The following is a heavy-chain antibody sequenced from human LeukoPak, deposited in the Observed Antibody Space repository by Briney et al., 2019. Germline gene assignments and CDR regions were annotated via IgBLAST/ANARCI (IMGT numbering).Heavy chain of an antibody. V-gene: IGHV4-34*01. Sequence: SETLSLTCAVYGGSFSGYYLSWIRQPPGKGLEWIGEINHSGSTNYNPSLKSRVTISVDTSKNQFSLKLSSVTAADTAVYYCARAVAGTVFDYWGQGTLVTVSS. J-gene: IGHJ4*02. CDR3: ARAVAGTVFDY. CDR2: INHSGST. CDR1: GGSFSGYY. D-gene: IGHD6-19*01.